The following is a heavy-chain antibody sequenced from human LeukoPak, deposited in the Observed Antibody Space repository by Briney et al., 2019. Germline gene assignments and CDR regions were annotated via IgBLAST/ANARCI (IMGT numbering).Heavy chain of an antibody. Sequence: GGSLRLSCAAYGFSFGDYGVSWVRQPPGKGLEWVSGINWNGVSTVYADSVKGRFTISRDNAKNSVYLQISSLRAEDTALYYCARGPAATDLYYFDYWGQGTLVTVSS. V-gene: IGHV3-20*04. J-gene: IGHJ4*02. CDR3: ARGPAATDLYYFDY. CDR2: INWNGVST. D-gene: IGHD6-13*01. CDR1: GFSFGDYG.